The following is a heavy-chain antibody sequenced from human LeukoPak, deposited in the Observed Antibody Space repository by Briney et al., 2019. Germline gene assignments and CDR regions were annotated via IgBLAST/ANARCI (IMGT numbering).Heavy chain of an antibody. CDR1: VGSITSDY. Sequence: SETLSLTSTDPVGSITSDYWSSIRQPPGKGLEWIGYIYYSGTTNCNPSLKSRVTMSVDTSKNQFSLKLSSVTAADTAVYYCTTARSSGYVIDYWGQGTLVTVSS. V-gene: IGHV4-59*01. CDR2: IYYSGTT. CDR3: TTARSSGYVIDY. J-gene: IGHJ4*02. D-gene: IGHD5-12*01.